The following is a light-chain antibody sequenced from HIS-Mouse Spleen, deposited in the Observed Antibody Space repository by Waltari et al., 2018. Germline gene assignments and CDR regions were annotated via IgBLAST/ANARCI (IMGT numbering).Light chain of an antibody. J-gene: IGLJ2*01. CDR3: SSYTSSSFNVV. Sequence: QSALTQPASVSGSPGQSITISCTGTSSDVGGYNYVPWYQQHPGKAPKRMIYDVSNRPSGVSNRFSGSKSGNTASLTISGLQAEDEADYYCSSYTSSSFNVVFGGGTKLTVL. V-gene: IGLV2-14*03. CDR2: DVS. CDR1: SSDVGGYNY.